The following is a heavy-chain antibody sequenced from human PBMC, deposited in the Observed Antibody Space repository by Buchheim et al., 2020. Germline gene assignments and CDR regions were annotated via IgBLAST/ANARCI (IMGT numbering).Heavy chain of an antibody. J-gene: IGHJ4*02. D-gene: IGHD6-13*01. CDR3: ARGPVIAAAGTEVYYFDY. Sequence: QVQLQQWGAGLLKPSETLSLTCAVYGGSFSGYYWSWIRQPPGKGLEWIGEINHSGSTNYNPSLKSRVTISVDTSKNQFSLKLSSVNAADTAVYYCARGPVIAAAGTEVYYFDYWGQGTL. CDR2: INHSGST. CDR1: GGSFSGYY. V-gene: IGHV4-34*01.